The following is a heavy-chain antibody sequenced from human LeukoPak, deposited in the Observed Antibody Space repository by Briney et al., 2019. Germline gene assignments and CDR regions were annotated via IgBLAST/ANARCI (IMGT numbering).Heavy chain of an antibody. D-gene: IGHD4-17*01. Sequence: SVKVSCKASGGTFSSYAISWVRQAPGQGLEWMGGIIPIFGTANYAQKFQGRVTITADESTSTAYMELSSLRSEDTAVYYCARGTVTTGSYYYYYMDVWGKGTTVTISS. CDR2: IIPIFGTA. V-gene: IGHV1-69*13. CDR3: ARGTVTTGSYYYYYMDV. CDR1: GGTFSSYA. J-gene: IGHJ6*03.